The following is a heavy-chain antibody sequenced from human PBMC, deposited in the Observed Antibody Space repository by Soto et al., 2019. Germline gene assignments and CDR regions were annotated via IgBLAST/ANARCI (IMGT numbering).Heavy chain of an antibody. D-gene: IGHD6-25*01. Sequence: EVQLVQSGAEVKKPGESLKISCKGSGYSFTSYWIGWVRQMPGKGLEWMGIIYPGDSDTRYSPSFQGQVTISADKSISTAYLQWSSLKASDTAMYYCARIKAATTLKNYYYYYYMDVWGKGTTVTVSS. V-gene: IGHV5-51*03. CDR1: GYSFTSYW. CDR2: IYPGDSDT. CDR3: ARIKAATTLKNYYYYYYMDV. J-gene: IGHJ6*03.